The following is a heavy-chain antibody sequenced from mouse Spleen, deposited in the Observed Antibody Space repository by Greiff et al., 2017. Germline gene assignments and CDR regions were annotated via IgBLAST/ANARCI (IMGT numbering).Heavy chain of an antibody. CDR3: ARSDGSYGDYFDY. CDR2: ISSGSSTI. D-gene: IGHD1-1*02. V-gene: IGHV5-17*01. Sequence: VQLQQSGGGLVKPGGSLKLSCAASGFTFSDYGMHWVRQAPEKGLEWVAYISSGSSTIYYADTVKGRFTISRDNAKNTLFLQMTSLRSEDTAMYYCARSDGSYGDYFDYWGQGTTLTVSS. CDR1: GFTFSDYG. J-gene: IGHJ2*01.